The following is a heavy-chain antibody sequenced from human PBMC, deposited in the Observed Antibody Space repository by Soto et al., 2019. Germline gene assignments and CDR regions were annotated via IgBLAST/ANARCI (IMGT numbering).Heavy chain of an antibody. CDR1: GFTFSSYW. V-gene: IGHV3-74*01. D-gene: IGHD6-13*01. J-gene: IGHJ4*02. Sequence: EVQLVESGGGLVQPGGSLRLSCAASGFTFSSYWMHWVRQAPGKGLVWVSSINSDGSSTTYADSVKGRFTISRDNAKNKLYLQMNGLRAEDTAVYYCAREYSNSCLFDYWGQGTLLTVSS. CDR3: AREYSNSCLFDY. CDR2: INSDGSST.